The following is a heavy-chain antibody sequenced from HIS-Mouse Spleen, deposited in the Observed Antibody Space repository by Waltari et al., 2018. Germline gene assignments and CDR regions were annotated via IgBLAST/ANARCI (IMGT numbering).Heavy chain of an antibody. CDR2: IDWDDDK. D-gene: IGHD6-19*01. V-gene: IGHV2-70*15. CDR3: ARIAEGYTSGWYAFDY. Sequence: QVTLRESGPALVKPTQTLTLTCTFSGFSLSTSGMCVSWIRQPPGKALEWLARIDWDDDKYYSTYLRTRLTISRDTSKNQVVLTMTIKDPLDTATYYCARIAEGYTSGWYAFDYWGQGTLVTVSS. J-gene: IGHJ4*02. CDR1: GFSLSTSGMC.